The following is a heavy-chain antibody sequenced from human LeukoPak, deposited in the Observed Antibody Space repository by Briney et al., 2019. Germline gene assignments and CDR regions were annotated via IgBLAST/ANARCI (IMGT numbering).Heavy chain of an antibody. V-gene: IGHV1-2*06. CDR3: ARTLGYCSGTSCYEDY. J-gene: IGHJ4*02. CDR2: INPNSGGT. D-gene: IGHD2-2*01. Sequence: ASVKVSCKASGYTFTGYYMHWVRQAPGQGLEWMGRINPNSGGTNYAQKFQGRVTMTRDTSISTAYMELSRLRSDDTAVYYCARTLGYCSGTSCYEDYWGQGTLVTVSS. CDR1: GYTFTGYY.